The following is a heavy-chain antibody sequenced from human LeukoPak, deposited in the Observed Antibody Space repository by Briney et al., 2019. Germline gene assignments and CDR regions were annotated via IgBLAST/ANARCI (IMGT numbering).Heavy chain of an antibody. Sequence: PGGSLRLSCAASGFTFSSYAMHWVRQAPGKGLEWVAVISYDGSNKYYADSVKGRFTISRDNSKNTLYLQMNSLRAEDTAVYYCARERGVVVPAALDDYFDYWGQGTLVTVSS. CDR3: ARERGVVVPAALDDYFDY. J-gene: IGHJ4*02. CDR2: ISYDGSNK. CDR1: GFTFSSYA. V-gene: IGHV3-30-3*01. D-gene: IGHD2-2*01.